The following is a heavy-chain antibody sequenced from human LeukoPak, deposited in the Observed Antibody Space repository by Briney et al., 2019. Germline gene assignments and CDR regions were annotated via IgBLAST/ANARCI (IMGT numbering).Heavy chain of an antibody. CDR2: IRSDSFTT. CDR3: ARDCRGYCTSTSGNDAFDI. Sequence: GGSLRLSCAASGFDLTRHAMSWVRQTPGKGLEWVSHIRSDSFTTTYADSVKGRFTISRDNSKNTLYLQMNSLRAEDTAVYYCARDCRGYCTSTSGNDAFDIWGQGTMVTVSS. J-gene: IGHJ3*02. CDR1: GFDLTRHA. V-gene: IGHV3-23*01. D-gene: IGHD2-2*01.